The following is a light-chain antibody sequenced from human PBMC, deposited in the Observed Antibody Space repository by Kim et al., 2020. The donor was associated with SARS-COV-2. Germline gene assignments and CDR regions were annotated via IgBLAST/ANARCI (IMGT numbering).Light chain of an antibody. CDR1: SSDVGGYNF. V-gene: IGLV2-8*01. CDR2: DVT. J-gene: IGLJ1*01. CDR3: SSYAGGTYV. Sequence: QSALTQPPSASGSPGQSVIISCTGTSSDVGGYNFVSWYQQHPGKAPRLLIYDVTKRPSGVPDRFSGSKSGITASLTVSGLQAEDEADYYCSSYAGGTYVFGPGTKVTVL.